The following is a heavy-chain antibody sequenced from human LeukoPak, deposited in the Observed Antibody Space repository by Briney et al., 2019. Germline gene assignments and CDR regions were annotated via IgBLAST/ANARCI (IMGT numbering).Heavy chain of an antibody. CDR3: ARDRFFCGGDWSCEDAFDI. CDR1: GYTFTGYY. J-gene: IGHJ3*02. CDR2: INPNSGGT. V-gene: IGHV1-2*02. D-gene: IGHD2-21*02. Sequence: GASVKVSCKASGYTFTGYYMHWVRQAPGQGLEWMGWINPNSGGTNYAQKFQGRVTMTRDTSIRTAYMELSRLRSDDTAVYYCARDRFFCGGDWSCEDAFDIWGQGTMVTVSS.